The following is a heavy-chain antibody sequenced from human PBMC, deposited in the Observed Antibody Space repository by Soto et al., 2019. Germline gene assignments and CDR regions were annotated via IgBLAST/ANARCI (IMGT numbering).Heavy chain of an antibody. D-gene: IGHD5-12*01. CDR3: ARDLFGGYCLDY. CDR2: VYYDGHT. J-gene: IGHJ4*02. V-gene: IGHV4-59*01. Sequence: QVQLQESGPGLVKPLETLSLTCTVSGGSINNNFWGWIRQPPGKGLEWIGYVYYDGHTDYNPSLESRVTIAVDTSKNQFSLRLTSVTAVDTAVYYCARDLFGGYCLDYWGQGALVTVSS. CDR1: GGSINNNF.